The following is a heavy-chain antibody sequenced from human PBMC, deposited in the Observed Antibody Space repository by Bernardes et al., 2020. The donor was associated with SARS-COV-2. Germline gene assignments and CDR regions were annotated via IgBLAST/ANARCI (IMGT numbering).Heavy chain of an antibody. V-gene: IGHV3-23*01. D-gene: IGHD3-22*01. CDR2: ISGSGGST. CDR1: GFTFSSYA. J-gene: IGHJ3*02. CDR3: ESGYDAFDI. Sequence: LRLSCAASGFTFSSYAMSWVRQAPGKGLAWVSAISGSGGSTYYADSVKGRFTISRDNSKNTLYLQMNSLRAEDTAVYYCESGYDAFDIWGQGTMVTVSS.